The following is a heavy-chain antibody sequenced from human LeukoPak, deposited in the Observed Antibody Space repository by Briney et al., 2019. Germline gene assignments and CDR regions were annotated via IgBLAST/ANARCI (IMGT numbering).Heavy chain of an antibody. CDR1: GYSISSGYY. J-gene: IGHJ4*02. D-gene: IGHD6-19*01. Sequence: SETLSLTGTVSGYSISSGYYWGWIRRPPGKGLEWIGYIYYSGSTNYNPSLKSRVTISVDTSKNQFSLKLSSVTAADTAVYYCAREVAVGYYFDYWGQGTLVTVSS. CDR2: IYYSGST. CDR3: AREVAVGYYFDY. V-gene: IGHV4-38-2*02.